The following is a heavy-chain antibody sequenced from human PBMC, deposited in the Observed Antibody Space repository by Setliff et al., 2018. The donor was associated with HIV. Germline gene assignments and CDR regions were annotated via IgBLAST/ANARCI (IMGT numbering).Heavy chain of an antibody. J-gene: IGHJ3*02. CDR2: IDPNSGDT. D-gene: IGHD6-13*01. Sequence: ASVKVSCKASGYTFTGYYLHWVRQAPGQGLEWMRWIDPNSGDTNYEQKFLGRVSMTRDTSISTVYMELSSLRSDDTAVYYCARAAGYSSSWHRYAFEIWGQGTRGTVS. V-gene: IGHV1-2*02. CDR1: GYTFTGYY. CDR3: ARAAGYSSSWHRYAFEI.